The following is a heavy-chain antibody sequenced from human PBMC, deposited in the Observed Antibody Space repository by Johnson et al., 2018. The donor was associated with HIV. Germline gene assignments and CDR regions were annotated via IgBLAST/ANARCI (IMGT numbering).Heavy chain of an antibody. D-gene: IGHD1-7*01. CDR2: IRYDGNNR. CDR3: ARERSGTIAFDI. CDR1: GFNFSNYG. V-gene: IGHV3-30*02. Sequence: VQLVESGGGVVQPGGSLRLSCVASGFNFSNYGMPWVRPAPGKGLEWVAFIRYDGNNRNYADSVKGRFSISRDNSKNSLYLQMHSLRAEDTAVYYCARERSGTIAFDIWGQGTMVTVSS. J-gene: IGHJ3*02.